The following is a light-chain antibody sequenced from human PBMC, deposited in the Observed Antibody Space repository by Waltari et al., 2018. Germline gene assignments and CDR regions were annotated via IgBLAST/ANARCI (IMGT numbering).Light chain of an antibody. V-gene: IGKV1-39*01. CDR1: QSISSY. CDR2: SAS. Sequence: DIQMTQSPSYLSASVGDRVTITCRASQSISSYLNWYQQKPGKAPKLLIYSASSLQSGVPSRFSGSGSGTDFTLTISSLQPEDFATYYCQQSYSTPRLTFGGGTKVEIK. J-gene: IGKJ4*01. CDR3: QQSYSTPRLT.